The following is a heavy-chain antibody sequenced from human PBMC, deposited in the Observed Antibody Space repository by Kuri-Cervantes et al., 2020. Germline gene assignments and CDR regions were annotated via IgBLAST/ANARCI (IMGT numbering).Heavy chain of an antibody. V-gene: IGHV1-69*02. CDR1: GGTFSSYT. CDR2: IIPILGIA. Sequence: SVKVSCKASGGTFSSYTISWVRQAPGQGLEWMGRIIPILGIANYAQKFQGRVTITADKSTSTVYMELNSLRAEDTAVYYCAREVGATTFGYYYYGMDVWGQGTTVTVSS. CDR3: AREVGATTFGYYYYGMDV. J-gene: IGHJ6*02. D-gene: IGHD1-26*01.